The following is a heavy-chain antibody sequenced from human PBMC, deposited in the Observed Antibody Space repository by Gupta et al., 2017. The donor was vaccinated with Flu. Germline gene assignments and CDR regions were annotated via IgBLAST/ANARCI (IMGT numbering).Heavy chain of an antibody. CDR2: ISGSGGST. CDR3: AKDSGGVVPAAYQTDY. V-gene: IGHV3-23*01. J-gene: IGHJ4*02. Sequence: EVQLLESGGGLVQPGGSLRLSCAASGFTFSSYAMSWVRQAPGKGLEWVSAISGSGGSTYYADSVKGRFTISRDNSKNTLYLQMNSLRAEDTAVYYCAKDSGGVVPAAYQTDYWGQGTLVTVSS. D-gene: IGHD2-2*01. CDR1: GFTFSSYA.